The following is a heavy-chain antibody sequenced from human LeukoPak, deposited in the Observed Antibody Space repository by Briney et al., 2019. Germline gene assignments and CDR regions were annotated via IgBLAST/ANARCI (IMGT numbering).Heavy chain of an antibody. Sequence: AETLSLTCTVSVGSISSYYWSWIRQPTGKGLEWIGRIYTSGSTNYNPSLKSRVTMSVDTSKNQFSLKLSSVTAADTAVYYCARVSMVRGVIEDWWLDPWGQGTLVTVSS. CDR2: IYTSGST. CDR1: VGSISSYY. V-gene: IGHV4-4*07. D-gene: IGHD3-10*01. J-gene: IGHJ5*02. CDR3: ARVSMVRGVIEDWWLDP.